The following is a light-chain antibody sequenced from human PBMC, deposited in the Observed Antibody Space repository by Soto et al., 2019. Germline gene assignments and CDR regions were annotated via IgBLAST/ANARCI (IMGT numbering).Light chain of an antibody. CDR1: QSISNL. CDR2: DAS. J-gene: IGKJ1*01. V-gene: IGKV1-5*01. CDR3: QQYNSYSSWT. Sequence: DIQMTQSPSTLSASVGDRVTITCRASQSISNLLAWYQQMPGKAPKLLMYDASRLKSGVPSRFSGSGSGTEFTLSISSLQPDDFATYDCQQYNSYSSWTFGQGTKVEIK.